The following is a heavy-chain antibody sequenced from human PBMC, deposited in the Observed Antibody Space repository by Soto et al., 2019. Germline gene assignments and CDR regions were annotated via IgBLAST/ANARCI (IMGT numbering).Heavy chain of an antibody. J-gene: IGHJ4*02. D-gene: IGHD1-7*01. Sequence: QVQLVQSGAEVKKPGSSVKVSCKASVGTFSNYVVNWVRQAPGQGLEWMGRIIPISGAANSAQKFQGRVTIAADKSTGTSYMELSSLRPEDTAVYYCARDMTRTVVPYFDFWGQGTLVTVSS. CDR3: ARDMTRTVVPYFDF. CDR1: VGTFSNYV. V-gene: IGHV1-69*06. CDR2: IIPISGAA.